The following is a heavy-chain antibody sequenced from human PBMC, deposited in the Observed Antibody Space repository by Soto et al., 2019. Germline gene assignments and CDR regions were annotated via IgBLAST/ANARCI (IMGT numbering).Heavy chain of an antibody. CDR1: GVTFSTYA. Sequence: EVQLLESGGGLVQPGGSLRLSCAASGVTFSTYAMHWVRQAPGKGLEWVSTIRLSGDSTDYADSVKGRFTISRGHSKNKVYLQMDRVRADDTAMYYCATRHLQYCSGCTCTPFGFWGQGALVTVSS. CDR2: IRLSGDST. D-gene: IGHD2-15*01. J-gene: IGHJ4*02. CDR3: ATRHLQYCSGCTCTPFGF. V-gene: IGHV3-23*01.